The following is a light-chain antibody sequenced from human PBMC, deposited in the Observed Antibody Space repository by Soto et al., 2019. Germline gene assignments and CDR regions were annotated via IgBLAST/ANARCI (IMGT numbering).Light chain of an antibody. V-gene: IGKV1-39*01. CDR1: QSISSY. CDR3: QQSYSTLT. Sequence: DIHLTQSPSFLSASVGDRVTITCRASQSISSYLNWYQQKPGKAPKLLIYAASSLQSGVPSRFSGSGSGTDYTLTISSLQPEDFATYYCQQSYSTLTFGGGTKVDIK. CDR2: AAS. J-gene: IGKJ4*01.